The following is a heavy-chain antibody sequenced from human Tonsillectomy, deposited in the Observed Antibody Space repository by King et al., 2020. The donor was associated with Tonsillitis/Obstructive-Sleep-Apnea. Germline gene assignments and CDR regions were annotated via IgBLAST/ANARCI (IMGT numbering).Heavy chain of an antibody. CDR3: AKEPSIFVVVTWYYFDD. V-gene: IGHV3-23*04. Sequence: VQLVESGGGLVQPGGSLRLSCAASGFSFSSYVMSWVRQAPGKGLDWVSTISGSGGSTYYADSGKGRFTISRDNSKNTLYLQMNSLRAEDTAVYSCAKEPSIFVVVTWYYFDDWGQGTLVTASS. J-gene: IGHJ4*02. CDR2: ISGSGGST. D-gene: IGHD3-3*01. CDR1: GFSFSSYV.